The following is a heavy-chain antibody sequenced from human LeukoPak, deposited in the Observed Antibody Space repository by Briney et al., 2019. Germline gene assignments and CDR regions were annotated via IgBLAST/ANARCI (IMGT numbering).Heavy chain of an antibody. CDR3: ARHDYSNPRVDY. Sequence: SETLSLTCTVFGGSFSSYYWIWIRQPPGKGLEWIGLVYSSGSIKYNPSLKSRVTISVDTSKNQFSLKLSSVTAADTAVYYCARHDYSNPRVDYWGQGTLVTVSS. V-gene: IGHV4-59*08. D-gene: IGHD4-11*01. J-gene: IGHJ4*02. CDR2: VYSSGSI. CDR1: GGSFSSYY.